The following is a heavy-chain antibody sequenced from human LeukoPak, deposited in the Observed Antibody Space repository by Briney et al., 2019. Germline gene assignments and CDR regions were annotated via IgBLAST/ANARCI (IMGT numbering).Heavy chain of an antibody. V-gene: IGHV3-11*05. D-gene: IGHD3-3*01. CDR2: ISSSSSYT. CDR1: GFTFSDYY. Sequence: GGSLRLSCAASGFTFSDYYMSWIRQAPGKGLEWVSYISSSSSYTNYADSVKGRFTISRDNAKNSLYLQMNSLRAEDTAVYYCAKAGGSFWSGYYYFDYWGQGTLVTVSS. J-gene: IGHJ4*02. CDR3: AKAGGSFWSGYYYFDY.